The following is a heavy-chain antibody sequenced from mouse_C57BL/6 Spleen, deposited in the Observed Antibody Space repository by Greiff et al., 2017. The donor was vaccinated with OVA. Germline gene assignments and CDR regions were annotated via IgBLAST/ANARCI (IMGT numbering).Heavy chain of an antibody. CDR2: IDPSDSYT. CDR3: AGSIYYDYEAAMDY. CDR1: GYTFTSYW. D-gene: IGHD2-4*01. V-gene: IGHV1-59*01. Sequence: VQLQQPGAELVRPGTSVKLSCKASGYTFTSYWMHWVKQRPGQGIEWIGVIDPSDSYTNYNQKFKGKATLPVDTSSSTAYMQLSSLTSEDTADYYGAGSIYYDYEAAMDYWGQGTSVTVAS. J-gene: IGHJ4*01.